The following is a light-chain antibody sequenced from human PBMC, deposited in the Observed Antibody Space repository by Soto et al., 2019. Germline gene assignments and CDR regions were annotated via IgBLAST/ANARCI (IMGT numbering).Light chain of an antibody. CDR1: QSVDNN. CDR3: QQYSDWPPWT. Sequence: EIVMTQSPATLSVSPGERATLSCRASQSVDNNLAWYQQKPGQGPRLLIFHASVRATGIPARFSGSGSGTDFTLTINSLQSEDFAVYFCQQYSDWPPWTFGQGTRVEIK. J-gene: IGKJ1*01. V-gene: IGKV3-15*01. CDR2: HAS.